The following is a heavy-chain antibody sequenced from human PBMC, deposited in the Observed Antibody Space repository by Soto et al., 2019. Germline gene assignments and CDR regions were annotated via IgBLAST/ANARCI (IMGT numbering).Heavy chain of an antibody. CDR2: IYYSGST. CDR3: ARDPIYDSSGYRFDY. D-gene: IGHD3-22*01. V-gene: IGHV4-31*03. J-gene: IGHJ4*02. Sequence: SETLSLTCTVSGGSISSGGYYWSWIRQHPGKGLEWIGYIYYSGSTYYNPSLKSRVTISVDTSKNQFSLKLSSVTAADTAVYYCARDPIYDSSGYRFDYWGQGXLVTVYS. CDR1: GGSISSGGYY.